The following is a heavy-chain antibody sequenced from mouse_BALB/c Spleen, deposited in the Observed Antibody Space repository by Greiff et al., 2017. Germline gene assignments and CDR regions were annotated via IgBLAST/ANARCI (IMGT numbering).Heavy chain of an antibody. V-gene: IGHV1-15*01. CDR2: IDPETGGT. CDR1: GYTFTDYE. D-gene: IGHD2-10*02. J-gene: IGHJ3*01. Sequence: QVQLQQSGAELVRPGASVTLSCKASGYTFTDYEMHWVKQTPVHGLEWIGAIDPETGGTAYNQKFKGKATLTADKSSSTAYMELRSLTSEDSAVYYCTRLYGNSWFAYWGQGTLVTVSA. CDR3: TRLYGNSWFAY.